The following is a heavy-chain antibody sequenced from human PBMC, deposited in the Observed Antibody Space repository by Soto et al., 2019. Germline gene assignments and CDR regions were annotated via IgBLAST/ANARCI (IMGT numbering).Heavy chain of an antibody. V-gene: IGHV4-38-2*02. CDR3: ARDLPPDYYDGSGLDAFDI. CDR1: GYSISSGYY. Sequence: SETLSLTCAVSGYSISSGYYWGWIRQPPGKGLEWIGSICHSGSTYYNPSLKSRVTISVDTSKNQFSLKLSSVTAADTAVYYCARDLPPDYYDGSGLDAFDIWGQGTMVTVSS. CDR2: ICHSGST. D-gene: IGHD3-22*01. J-gene: IGHJ3*02.